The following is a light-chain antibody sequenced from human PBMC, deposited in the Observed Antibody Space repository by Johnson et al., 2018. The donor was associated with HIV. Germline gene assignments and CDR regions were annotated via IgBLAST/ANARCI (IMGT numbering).Light chain of an antibody. Sequence: QPVLTQPPSVSAAPGQKVTISCSGSSSNIGNNYVSWYQQLPGTAPKLLIYENNKRPSGIPDRFSGSKSGTSATLGITGLQTGDESDYYCGTWDSSLSSLYVFGTGTKGTVL. CDR2: ENN. CDR1: SSNIGNNY. V-gene: IGLV1-51*02. J-gene: IGLJ1*01. CDR3: GTWDSSLSSLYV.